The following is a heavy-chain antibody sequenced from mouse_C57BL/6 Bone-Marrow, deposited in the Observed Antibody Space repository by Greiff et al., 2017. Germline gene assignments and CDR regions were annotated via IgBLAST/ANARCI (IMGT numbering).Heavy chain of an antibody. V-gene: IGHV1-7*01. D-gene: IGHD1-1*01. CDR3: ARDYYGSSYAMDY. CDR2: INPSSGYN. Sequence: VKLQESGAELAKPGASVKLSCKASGYTFTSYWMHWVKQRPGQGLEWIGYINPSSGYNKYNQKFKDKATLTADKSSSTAYMQRSSLTYEDSAVYYCARDYYGSSYAMDYWGQGTSVTVSS. J-gene: IGHJ4*01. CDR1: GYTFTSYW.